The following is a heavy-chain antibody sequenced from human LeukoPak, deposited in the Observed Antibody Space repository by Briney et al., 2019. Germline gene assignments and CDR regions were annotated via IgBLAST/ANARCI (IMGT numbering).Heavy chain of an antibody. D-gene: IGHD5-24*01. CDR3: ARLDGYNSWYFDL. CDR1: GASISNYY. J-gene: IGHJ2*01. Sequence: PSETLSLTCTVSGASISNYYWSWIRQSPGKGLEWIGYMLYSGSTNQNPSLRSRVTISVDTSKNQVSLKLSSVTAADTAVYYCARLDGYNSWYFDLWGRGTLVTVS. CDR2: MLYSGST. V-gene: IGHV4-59*08.